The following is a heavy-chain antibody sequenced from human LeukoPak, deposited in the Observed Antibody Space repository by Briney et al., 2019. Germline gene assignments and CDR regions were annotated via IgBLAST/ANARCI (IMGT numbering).Heavy chain of an antibody. V-gene: IGHV4-31*03. CDR2: VYNNRRT. CDR1: GVSISRGGNY. Sequence: PSETLSLTCTVSGVSISRGGNYWSWIRQHPGKGLEWIGYVYNNRRTYYNPSLKSRLAMSVDTSANQFSLKLSSVTAADTAVYYCARDTSGYYYFDSWGQGTPVTVSS. D-gene: IGHD3-22*01. CDR3: ARDTSGYYYFDS. J-gene: IGHJ4*02.